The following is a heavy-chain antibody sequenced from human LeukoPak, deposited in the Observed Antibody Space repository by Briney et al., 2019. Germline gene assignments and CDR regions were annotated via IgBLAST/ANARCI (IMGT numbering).Heavy chain of an antibody. Sequence: PGGSLRLSCAASGFTFSSYSMNWVRQAPGKGLEWVSSISSSSCYIYYADSVKGRFTISRDNAKNSLYLQMNSLRAEDTAVYYCARVLGYCSGGSCSGGMDVWGQGTTVTVSS. CDR3: ARVLGYCSGGSCSGGMDV. V-gene: IGHV3-21*01. J-gene: IGHJ6*02. CDR2: ISSSSCYI. D-gene: IGHD2-15*01. CDR1: GFTFSSYS.